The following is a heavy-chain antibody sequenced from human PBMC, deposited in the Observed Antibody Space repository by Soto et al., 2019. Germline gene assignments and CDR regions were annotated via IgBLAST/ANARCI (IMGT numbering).Heavy chain of an antibody. V-gene: IGHV3-30*18. D-gene: IGHD4-17*01. J-gene: IGHJ4*02. CDR2: ISYDGSNK. CDR3: AKPDYYGDYAELPRN. Sequence: PGKGLEWVAVISYDGSNKYYADSVKGRFTISRDNSKNTLYLQMNSLRAEDTAVYYCAKPDYYGDYAELPRNWGQGTLVTVSS.